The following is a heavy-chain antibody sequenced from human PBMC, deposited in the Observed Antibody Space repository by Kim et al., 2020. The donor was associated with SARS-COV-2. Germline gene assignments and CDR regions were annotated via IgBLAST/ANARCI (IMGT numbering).Heavy chain of an antibody. CDR3: ARTPAHYDCSGGSCYLVWFDP. J-gene: IGHJ5*02. V-gene: IGHV1-18*01. D-gene: IGHD2-15*01. CDR1: GYTFTSYG. Sequence: ASVKVSCKASGYTFTSYGISWVRQAPGQGLEWMGWISAYNGNTNYAQKLQGRVTMTTDTSTSTAYMELRSLRSDDTAVYYCARTPAHYDCSGGSCYLVWFDPWGQGTLVTVSS. CDR2: ISAYNGNT.